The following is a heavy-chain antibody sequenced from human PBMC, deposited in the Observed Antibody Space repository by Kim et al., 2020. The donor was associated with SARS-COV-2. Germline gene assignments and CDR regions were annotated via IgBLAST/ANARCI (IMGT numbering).Heavy chain of an antibody. CDR2: ISYDGSNK. J-gene: IGHJ4*02. D-gene: IGHD3-16*02. CDR3: AKGTSHPFMITFGGVIAPFDY. CDR1: GFTFSSYG. Sequence: GGSLRLSCAASGFTFSSYGMHWVRQAPGKGLEWVAVISYDGSNKYYADSVKGRFTISRDNSKNTLYLQMNSLRAEDTAVYYCAKGTSHPFMITFGGVIAPFDYWGQGTLVTVSS. V-gene: IGHV3-30*18.